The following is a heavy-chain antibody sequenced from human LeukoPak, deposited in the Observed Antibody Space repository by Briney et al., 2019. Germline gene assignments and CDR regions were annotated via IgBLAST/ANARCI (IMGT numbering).Heavy chain of an antibody. V-gene: IGHV5-51*01. CDR2: IYPGDSDT. J-gene: IGHJ5*02. D-gene: IGHD6-13*01. CDR1: GYSFTSYW. Sequence: GESLKISCKGSGYSFTSYWIGWVRQMPGKGLEWMGIIYPGDSDTRYSPSSQGQVTISADKSISTAYLQWSSLKASDTAMYYCARHWEIGSRRFDPWGQGTLVTVSS. CDR3: ARHWEIGSRRFDP.